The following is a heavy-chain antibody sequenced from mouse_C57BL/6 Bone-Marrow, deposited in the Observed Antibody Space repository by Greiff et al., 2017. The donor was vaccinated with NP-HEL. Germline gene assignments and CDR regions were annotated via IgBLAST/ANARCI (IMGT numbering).Heavy chain of an antibody. J-gene: IGHJ2*01. CDR3: ARRWASYFDY. V-gene: IGHV1-69*01. CDR1: GYTFTSYW. D-gene: IGHD3-1*01. Sequence: VQLQQPGAELVMPGASVKLSCKASGYTFTSYWMHWVKQRPGQGLEWIGEIDPSDSYTNYNQKFKGKSTLTVDKSSSTAYMQLSSLTSEDSAVYYCARRWASYFDYWGQGTTLTVSS. CDR2: IDPSDSYT.